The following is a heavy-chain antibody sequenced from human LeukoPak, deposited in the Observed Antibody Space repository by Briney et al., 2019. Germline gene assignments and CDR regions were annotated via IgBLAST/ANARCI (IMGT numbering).Heavy chain of an antibody. D-gene: IGHD3-22*01. CDR3: ARFRRTYYYDSSGSDAFDI. V-gene: IGHV4-39*07. Sequence: SETLSLTCTVSGGSITRSSYHWGWIRQPPGKGLEWIGEIYHSGSTNYNPSLKSRVTISVDTSKNQFSLKLSSVTAADTAVYYCARFRRTYYYDSSGSDAFDIWGQGTMVTVSS. CDR2: IYHSGST. J-gene: IGHJ3*02. CDR1: GGSITRSSYH.